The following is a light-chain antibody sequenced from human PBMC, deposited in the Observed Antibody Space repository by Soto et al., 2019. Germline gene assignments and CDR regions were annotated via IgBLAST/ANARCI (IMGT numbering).Light chain of an antibody. J-gene: IGLJ2*01. CDR3: RSYTSSTTLL. CDR2: DVS. V-gene: IGLV2-18*02. Sequence: QSALTQPPSVSGSPGQSVTISCTGTSSDVGGYNRVSWYQQPPGTAPKLMIYDVSNRPSGVPDRFSGSKSGNTASLIIAGLQAEDEADYYCRSYTSSTTLLFGGGTKLTVL. CDR1: SSDVGGYNR.